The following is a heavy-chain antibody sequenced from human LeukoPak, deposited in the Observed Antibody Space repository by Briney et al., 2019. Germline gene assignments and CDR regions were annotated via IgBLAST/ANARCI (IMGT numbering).Heavy chain of an antibody. D-gene: IGHD3-22*01. CDR2: IYDSGST. CDR3: ARQSISGSSLSYFDY. Sequence: SETLSLTCTVSGGSISSYYWSWIRQPPGKGLEWIGNIYDSGSTNYNTSLKSRLTISVDTSKNQCSLKLSSVTAADTAVYYCARQSISGSSLSYFDYGGQGTLVNVS. CDR1: GGSISSYY. J-gene: IGHJ4*02. V-gene: IGHV4-59*01.